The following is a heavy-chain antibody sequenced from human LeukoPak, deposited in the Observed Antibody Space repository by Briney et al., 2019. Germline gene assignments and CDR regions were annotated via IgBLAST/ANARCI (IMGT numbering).Heavy chain of an antibody. CDR3: ARDAPPRGRSTLATNCWFDP. V-gene: IGHV1-2*02. CDR1: GYTFTGYY. D-gene: IGHD2-2*01. CDR2: INPNSGGT. J-gene: IGHJ5*02. Sequence: ASVKVSCKASGYTFTGYYMHWVRQAPGQGLEWMGWINPNSGGTNYAQKFQGRVTMTRDTSISTAYMELSRLRSDDTAVYYCARDAPPRGRSTLATNCWFDPWGQGTLVTVSS.